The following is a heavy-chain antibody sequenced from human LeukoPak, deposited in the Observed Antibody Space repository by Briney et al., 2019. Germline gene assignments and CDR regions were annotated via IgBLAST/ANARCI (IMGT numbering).Heavy chain of an antibody. CDR2: ISRDSGNI. J-gene: IGHJ4*02. CDR3: AKGACSSTRCFIDY. D-gene: IGHD2-2*01. CDR1: GFTFDVFA. V-gene: IGHV3-9*03. Sequence: GRALRLSCAASGFTFDVFAMHWVRQVPGKGLEWVSSISRDSGNIGYADSVKGRFTISRENAKNSLYLQMNSLTAEDMALYYCAKGACSSTRCFIDYWGQGTQVTVSS.